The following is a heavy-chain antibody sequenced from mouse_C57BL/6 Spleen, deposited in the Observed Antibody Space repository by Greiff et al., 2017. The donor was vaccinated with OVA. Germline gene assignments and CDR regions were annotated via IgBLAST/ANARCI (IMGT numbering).Heavy chain of an antibody. Sequence: QVQLQQSGAELVRPGTSVKVSCKASGYAFTNYLIEWVKQRPGQGLEWIGVINPGSGGTNYNEKFKGKATLTADKSSSTAYMQLSSLTSEDSAVYFCAREDDYDGFAYWGKGTLVTVSA. D-gene: IGHD2-4*01. V-gene: IGHV1-54*01. CDR3: AREDDYDGFAY. CDR1: GYAFTNYL. J-gene: IGHJ3*01. CDR2: INPGSGGT.